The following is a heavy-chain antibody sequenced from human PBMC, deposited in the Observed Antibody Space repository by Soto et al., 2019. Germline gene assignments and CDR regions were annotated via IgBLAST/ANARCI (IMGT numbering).Heavy chain of an antibody. V-gene: IGHV5-10-1*01. CDR2: IDPSDSYT. CDR3: ASHPHLAGYYGMDV. Sequence: GESLKISCKGSGYSFTSYWISWVRQMPGKGLEWMGRIDPSDSYTYYSPSFQGHVTISADKSISTAYLQWSSLKASDTAMYYCASHPHLAGYYGMDVWGQGTTVTVSS. D-gene: IGHD3-10*01. J-gene: IGHJ6*02. CDR1: GYSFTSYW.